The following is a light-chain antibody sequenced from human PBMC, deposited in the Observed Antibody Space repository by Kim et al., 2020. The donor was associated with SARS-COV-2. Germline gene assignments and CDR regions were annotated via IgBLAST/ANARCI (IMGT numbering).Light chain of an antibody. J-gene: IGLJ2*01. V-gene: IGLV4-69*01. Sequence: QPVLTQSPSASASLGASIKLTCTLSSGHSTYAIAWHQQHPEKGPRYVMEVNNDGGHTKGDGIPDRFSGSSSGAERYLTISSLQSEDEADYYCQTWGTGIQVFGGGTQLTVL. CDR1: SGHSTYA. CDR2: VNNDGGH. CDR3: QTWGTGIQV.